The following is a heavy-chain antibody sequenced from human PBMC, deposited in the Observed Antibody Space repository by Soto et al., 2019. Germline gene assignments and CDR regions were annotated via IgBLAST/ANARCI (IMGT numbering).Heavy chain of an antibody. J-gene: IGHJ5*02. CDR1: GGTFSSYA. V-gene: IGHV1-69*13. Sequence: ASVKVSCKASGGTFSSYAISWVRQAPGQGLEWMGGIIPIFGTANYAQKFQGRVTITADESTSTAYMELSSLRSEDTAVYCCARVITMVRGATSGHWFDPWGQGTLVTVSS. CDR2: IIPIFGTA. D-gene: IGHD3-10*01. CDR3: ARVITMVRGATSGHWFDP.